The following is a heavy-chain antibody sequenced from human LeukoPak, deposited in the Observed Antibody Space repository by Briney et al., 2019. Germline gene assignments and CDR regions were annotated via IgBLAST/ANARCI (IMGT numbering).Heavy chain of an antibody. CDR3: VGDSSGYYDFDY. V-gene: IGHV4-39*02. CDR2: MYYSGST. Sequence: PSETLSLTCTVSGGSISSIGYYWGWSRQPPGKWLEWIGNMYYSGSTYYNPSLKSRVNISVDTSKNQYSLNLSSVTAADTAVYYCVGDSSGYYDFDYWGQGALVTVSS. J-gene: IGHJ4*02. CDR1: GGSISSIGYY. D-gene: IGHD3-22*01.